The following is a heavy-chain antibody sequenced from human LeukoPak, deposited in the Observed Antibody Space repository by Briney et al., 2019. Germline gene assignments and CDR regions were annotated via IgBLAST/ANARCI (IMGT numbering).Heavy chain of an antibody. V-gene: IGHV3-30*02. D-gene: IGHD1-26*01. CDR2: IRYDGSNK. Sequence: GGSLRLSCAASGFTFSSYGMHWVRQAPGKGLEWVAFIRYDGSNKYYADSVKGRFTISRDNSKNTLYLQMNSLRAEDTAVYYCAKDGGATNWFDPWGQGTLVTVSS. J-gene: IGHJ5*02. CDR3: AKDGGATNWFDP. CDR1: GFTFSSYG.